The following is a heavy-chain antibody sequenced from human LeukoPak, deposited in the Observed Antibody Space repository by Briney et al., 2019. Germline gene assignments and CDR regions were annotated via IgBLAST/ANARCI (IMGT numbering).Heavy chain of an antibody. D-gene: IGHD3-3*01. CDR3: ARVVGVVNLDAFDI. CDR2: ISSSSSYI. Sequence: GGSLRLSCAASGFTFSSYSMNWVRQAPGKGLEWVSSISSSSSYIYYADSVKGRFTISRDNAKNSLYLQMNSLRAEDTAVYYCARVVGVVNLDAFDIWGQGTMVTVSS. J-gene: IGHJ3*02. CDR1: GFTFSSYS. V-gene: IGHV3-21*01.